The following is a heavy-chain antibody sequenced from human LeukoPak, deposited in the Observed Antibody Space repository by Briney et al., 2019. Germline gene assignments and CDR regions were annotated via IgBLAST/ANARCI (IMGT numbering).Heavy chain of an antibody. CDR2: INPNGGST. V-gene: IGHV1-46*01. CDR1: GYTFTSYY. Sequence: ASVKVSYKASGYTFTSYYMHWVRQAPGQALEWMGKINPNGGSTSYAQKFEDSVTMNRNMSPSTVYTEVSSQRYEDTAVYFCARDRYDSRGYYFEYCGQGALVSVSS. D-gene: IGHD3-22*01. CDR3: ARDRYDSRGYYFEY. J-gene: IGHJ4*02.